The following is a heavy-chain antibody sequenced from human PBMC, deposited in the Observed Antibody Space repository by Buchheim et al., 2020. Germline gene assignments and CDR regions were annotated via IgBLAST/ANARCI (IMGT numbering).Heavy chain of an antibody. J-gene: IGHJ5*02. CDR1: GYTFTGYY. CDR3: ARDPGYCSSTSCYKRANWFDP. Sequence: QVQLVQSEAEVKKPGASVKVSCKASGYTFTGYYMHWVRQAPGQGLEWMGWINPNSGGTNYAQKFQGRVTMTRDTSISTAYMELSRLRSDDTAVYYCARDPGYCSSTSCYKRANWFDPWGQGTL. V-gene: IGHV1-2*02. CDR2: INPNSGGT. D-gene: IGHD2-2*01.